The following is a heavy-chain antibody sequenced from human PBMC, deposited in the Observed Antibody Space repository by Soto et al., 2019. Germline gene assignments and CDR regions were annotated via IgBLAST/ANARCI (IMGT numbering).Heavy chain of an antibody. J-gene: IGHJ4*02. CDR2: IWYDGSNK. CDR3: ARERDCGGDWQYYFDY. CDR1: GFTFSSYG. V-gene: IGHV3-33*01. D-gene: IGHD2-21*02. Sequence: QVPLVESGGGVLEPGRSLRLSGAASGFTFSSYGMHWVRQAPGKGLEWVAVIWYDGSNKYYADSVKDRFTISRDNSKNTLYLQMTSLRAEDTAVYYCARERDCGGDWQYYFDYWGQGTLVTVCS.